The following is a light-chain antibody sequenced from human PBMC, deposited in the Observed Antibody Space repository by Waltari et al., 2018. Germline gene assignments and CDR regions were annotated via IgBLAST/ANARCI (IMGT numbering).Light chain of an antibody. CDR3: QQSYSTPQT. Sequence: DIQMTQSPSSLSASVGDRTTITCRASKSISSYLNWYHQKPGKAPKLLIYAASSLQRWVPSRFSGSGSGTDFTLTISSLQPEDFATYYCQQSYSTPQTFGQGTKVEIK. CDR2: AAS. J-gene: IGKJ1*01. CDR1: KSISSY. V-gene: IGKV1-39*01.